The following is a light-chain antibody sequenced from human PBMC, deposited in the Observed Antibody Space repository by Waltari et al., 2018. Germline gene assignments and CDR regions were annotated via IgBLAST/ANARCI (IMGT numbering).Light chain of an antibody. Sequence: EIVLIQSPATLSLSPGERATLSCRASQSVSSYLAWYQQKAGQAPRLLIYDAFNRATGIPARFSGSGSGTDFTLTISSLEPEDFAVYYCQQRSDWPILTFGGGTKVEIK. CDR1: QSVSSY. CDR2: DAF. CDR3: QQRSDWPILT. V-gene: IGKV3-11*01. J-gene: IGKJ4*01.